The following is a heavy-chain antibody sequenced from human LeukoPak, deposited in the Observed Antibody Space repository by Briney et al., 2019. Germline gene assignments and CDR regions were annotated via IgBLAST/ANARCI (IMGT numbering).Heavy chain of an antibody. J-gene: IGHJ3*02. CDR3: ARDYSLIAVAGTDDAFDI. CDR1: GSTFSSYS. CDR2: ISSSSSYI. Sequence: GGSLRLSCAASGSTFSSYSMNWVRQAPGKGLEWVSSISSSSSYIYYADSVKGRFTISRDNAKNSLYLQMNSLRAEDTAVYYCARDYSLIAVAGTDDAFDIWGQGTMVTVSS. D-gene: IGHD6-19*01. V-gene: IGHV3-21*01.